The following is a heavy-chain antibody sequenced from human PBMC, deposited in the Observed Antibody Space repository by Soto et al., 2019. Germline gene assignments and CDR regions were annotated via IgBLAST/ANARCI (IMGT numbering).Heavy chain of an antibody. Sequence: GGSLRLSCAASGFTFSSYGMSWVRQAPGKGLEWVSGISGSGGRTNSADAVKGRFTISRDNSKNTLSLQMNSLRADDTAVYYCAKGGGATSWYLANAFDIWGQGTMVTVSS. CDR3: AKGGGATSWYLANAFDI. V-gene: IGHV3-23*01. D-gene: IGHD6-13*01. CDR1: GFTFSSYG. J-gene: IGHJ3*02. CDR2: ISGSGGRT.